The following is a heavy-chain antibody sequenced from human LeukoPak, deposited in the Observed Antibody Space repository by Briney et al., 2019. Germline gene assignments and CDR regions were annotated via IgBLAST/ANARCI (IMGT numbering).Heavy chain of an antibody. V-gene: IGHV3-30*04. D-gene: IGHD6-13*01. J-gene: IGHJ3*02. CDR2: ISYDGSNK. CDR3: ARQPYSSSRYGFDAFDI. CDR1: GFTFSSYA. Sequence: PGRSLRLSCAASGFTFSSYAMHWVRQAPGKGLEWVAVISYDGSNKYYADSVKGRFTISRDNSKNTLYLRMNSLRAEDTAVYYCARQPYSSSRYGFDAFDIWGQGTMVTVSS.